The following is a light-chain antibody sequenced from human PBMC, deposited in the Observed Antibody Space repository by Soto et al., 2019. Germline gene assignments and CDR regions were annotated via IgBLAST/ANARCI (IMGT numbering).Light chain of an antibody. CDR3: SSYTSSSTWV. Sequence: QSALTQPASVSGSPGQSITISCTGTTSDVGRYNYVTWYHKNPGKAPKLLVYDVSNRPSGVSNRFSGSKSGNTASLTISGLEPEDEADYYCSSYTSSSTWVFGGGTKVTVL. CDR1: TSDVGRYNY. CDR2: DVS. J-gene: IGLJ3*02. V-gene: IGLV2-14*01.